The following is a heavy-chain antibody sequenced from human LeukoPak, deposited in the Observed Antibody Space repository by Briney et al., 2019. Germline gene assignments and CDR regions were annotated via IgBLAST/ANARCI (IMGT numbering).Heavy chain of an antibody. D-gene: IGHD3-22*01. J-gene: IGHJ4*02. CDR2: IYYSGST. Sequence: PSETLSLTCAVYGGSFSGYYWSWIRQPPGKGLEWIGSIYYSGSTYYNPSLKSRVTISVDTSKNQFPLKLSSVTAADAAVYYCARPGYYYDSSGYHYRDYWGQGTLVTVSS. CDR1: GGSFSGYY. V-gene: IGHV4-34*01. CDR3: ARPGYYYDSSGYHYRDY.